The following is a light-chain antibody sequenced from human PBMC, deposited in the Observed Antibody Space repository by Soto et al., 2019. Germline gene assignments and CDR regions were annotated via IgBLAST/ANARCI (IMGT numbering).Light chain of an antibody. V-gene: IGKV3-11*01. CDR1: QSVSSY. CDR3: QQCNSWPPT. Sequence: EIVLTQSPATLSLSPGERVTLSSRASQSVSSYLAWYQQKPGQAPRLLIYDASNRATGIPARFSGSGSGTDFTLTISSLEPEDFAVYYCQQCNSWPPTFGQGTKVDIK. CDR2: DAS. J-gene: IGKJ1*01.